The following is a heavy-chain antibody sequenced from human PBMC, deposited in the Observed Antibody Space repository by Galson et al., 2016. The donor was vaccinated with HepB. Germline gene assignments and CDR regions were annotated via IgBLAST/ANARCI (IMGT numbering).Heavy chain of an antibody. CDR2: IYPGDSHV. D-gene: IGHD6-13*01. CDR3: ARRWGSSWTPLRNYFVMDV. J-gene: IGHJ6*02. V-gene: IGHV5-51*01. CDR1: GYYFPSYW. Sequence: QSGAEVKKPGESLKISCEVSGYYFPSYWIACVRQLPGKGLELMGIIYPGDSHVRYSPPFQGQVTISADKSINTAYLQWSSLKASDTAMYYCARRWGSSWTPLRNYFVMDVWGQGTTVTVSS.